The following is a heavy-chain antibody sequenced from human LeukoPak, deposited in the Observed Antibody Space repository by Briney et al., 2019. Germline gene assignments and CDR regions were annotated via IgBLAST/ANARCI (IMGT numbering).Heavy chain of an antibody. CDR2: ITGSGDTT. J-gene: IGHJ4*02. Sequence: GGSLRLSCTASGITFSSYMMTWVRQAPGKGLEWVSIITGSGDTTDYADSVKGRFTVSRDNSKNIVYLQMNTLRGDDTAIYYGASRDCTGGSCYFDYWGQGTLVTVSS. CDR1: GITFSSYM. V-gene: IGHV3-23*01. CDR3: ASRDCTGGSCYFDY. D-gene: IGHD2-8*02.